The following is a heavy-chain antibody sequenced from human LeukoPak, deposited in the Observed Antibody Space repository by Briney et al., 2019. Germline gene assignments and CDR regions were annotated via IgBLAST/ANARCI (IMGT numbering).Heavy chain of an antibody. CDR2: ISGSGGST. V-gene: IGHV3-23*01. J-gene: IGHJ4*02. CDR1: VFTFSSYS. CDR3: AKGVIAAVDY. Sequence: TGGSLRLSCAASVFTFSSYSMSWVRQAPGKGLEWVSAISGSGGSTYYADSVKGRFTISRDNSKNTLYLQMNSLRAEDTAVYYCAKGVIAAVDYWGQGTLVTASS. D-gene: IGHD6-13*01.